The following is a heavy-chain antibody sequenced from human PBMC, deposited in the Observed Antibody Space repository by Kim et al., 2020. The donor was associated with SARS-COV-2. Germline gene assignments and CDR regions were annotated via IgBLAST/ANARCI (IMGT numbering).Heavy chain of an antibody. Sequence: SVKVSCKASGGTFSSYAISWVRQAPGQGLEWMGGIIPIFGTANYAQKFQGRVTITTDESTSTAYMELSSLRSEDTAVYYCARLYDILTGYYVGAFDIWGQGTMVTVSS. CDR1: GGTFSSYA. V-gene: IGHV1-69*05. CDR2: IIPIFGTA. CDR3: ARLYDILTGYYVGAFDI. D-gene: IGHD3-9*01. J-gene: IGHJ3*02.